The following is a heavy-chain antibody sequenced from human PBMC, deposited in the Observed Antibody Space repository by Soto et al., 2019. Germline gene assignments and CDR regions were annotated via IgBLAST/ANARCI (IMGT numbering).Heavy chain of an antibody. V-gene: IGHV4-39*01. Sequence: SETLSLTCTVSGGSISGSSFYWGWIRQPPGKGLEWIATVHYSGSTYYTPSLKNRVTISADTSKNQFSLRLNSVTAADTAVYYCARQHYYDSSGYYTWNWGQGTLVTVSS. CDR3: ARQHYYDSSGYYTWN. CDR2: VHYSGST. D-gene: IGHD3-22*01. J-gene: IGHJ4*02. CDR1: GGSISGSSFY.